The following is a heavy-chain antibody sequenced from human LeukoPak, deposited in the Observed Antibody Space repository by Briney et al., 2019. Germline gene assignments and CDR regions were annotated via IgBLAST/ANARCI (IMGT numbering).Heavy chain of an antibody. V-gene: IGHV1-46*01. Sequence: ASVSVSCKASGYTFTSYYMHWVRQAPGQGLEWMGIINPSGGSTNYAQKVQGRITMTRDTSTNTVYMELSSLRSEDTAVYYCARGPSITMVRGGQWYYYMDVWGKGITVTISS. CDR2: INPSGGST. CDR1: GYTFTSYY. J-gene: IGHJ6*03. CDR3: ARGPSITMVRGGQWYYYMDV. D-gene: IGHD3-10*01.